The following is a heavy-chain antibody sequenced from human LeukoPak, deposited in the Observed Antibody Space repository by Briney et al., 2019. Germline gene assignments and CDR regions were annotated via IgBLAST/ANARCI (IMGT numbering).Heavy chain of an antibody. Sequence: PGGSLRLSCAASGFTFSSYGMHWVRQAPGKGLEWVAFIRYDGSNKYYADSVKGRFTISRDNSKNTLYLQMNSLRAEDTAVYYCAKGYSSSWYWDYFDYWGQGTLVTVSS. CDR2: IRYDGSNK. J-gene: IGHJ4*02. CDR1: GFTFSSYG. CDR3: AKGYSSSWYWDYFDY. V-gene: IGHV3-30*02. D-gene: IGHD6-13*01.